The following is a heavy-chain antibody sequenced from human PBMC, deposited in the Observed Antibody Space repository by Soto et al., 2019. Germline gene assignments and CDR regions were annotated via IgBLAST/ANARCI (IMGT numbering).Heavy chain of an antibody. CDR1: GFMFRTYA. CDR2: ISYSGTST. J-gene: IGHJ4*02. Sequence: EVQLLESGGALVQGGGSLRLSCVASGFMFRTYAMSWVRQAPGKGLEWVSGISYSGTSTYYADSVKGRFTISRDNSKNTFYLQMDSLRAEDTGVYYCASRRLESCSSTGCYVFDYWGQGTLVTVSS. D-gene: IGHD2-2*01. CDR3: ASRRLESCSSTGCYVFDY. V-gene: IGHV3-23*01.